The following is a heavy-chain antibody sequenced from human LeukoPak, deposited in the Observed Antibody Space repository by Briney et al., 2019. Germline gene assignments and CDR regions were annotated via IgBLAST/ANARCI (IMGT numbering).Heavy chain of an antibody. CDR1: GGSISSSSYY. D-gene: IGHD3-22*01. CDR2: IYYSGST. Sequence: SETLSLTCTVSGGSISSSSYYWGWIRQPPGKGLEWIGSIYYSGSTYYNPSLKSRVTISVDTSKNQFSLKLSSVTAADTAVYYCARGDYSSGYYYVSDYWGQGTLVTVSS. V-gene: IGHV4-39*01. CDR3: ARGDYSSGYYYVSDY. J-gene: IGHJ4*02.